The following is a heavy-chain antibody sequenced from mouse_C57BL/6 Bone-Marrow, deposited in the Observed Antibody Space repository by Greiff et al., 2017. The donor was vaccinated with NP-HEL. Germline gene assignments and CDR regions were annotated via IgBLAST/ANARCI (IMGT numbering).Heavy chain of an antibody. CDR3: VRSTTAGYAMDY. D-gene: IGHD1-2*01. J-gene: IGHJ4*01. V-gene: IGHV10-1*01. Sequence: EVQGVESGGGLVQPKGSLTLSCAASGFSFNTYAMHWVRQAPGKGLEWVARIRSKSNNYATYYADSVKDSINISRDDSESMLYLQMNNLKTEDTAMYYCVRSTTAGYAMDYWGQGTSGTVSS. CDR1: GFSFNTYA. CDR2: IRSKSNNYAT.